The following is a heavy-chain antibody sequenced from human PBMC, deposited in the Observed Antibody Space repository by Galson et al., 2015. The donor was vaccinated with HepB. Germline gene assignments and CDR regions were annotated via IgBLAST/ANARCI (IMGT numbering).Heavy chain of an antibody. V-gene: IGHV3-74*01. D-gene: IGHD2-21*02. J-gene: IGHJ5*02. CDR3: ARDVVVTASNWFDP. CDR1: GFTFSSYW. CDR2: INSDGSTT. Sequence: SLRLSCAASGFTFSSYWMHWVRQAPGKGLVWVSRINSDGSTTIYADSVKGRFTISRDNAKNTLYLQMNSLRAEDTAVYYCARDVVVTASNWFDPWGQGTLVTVSS.